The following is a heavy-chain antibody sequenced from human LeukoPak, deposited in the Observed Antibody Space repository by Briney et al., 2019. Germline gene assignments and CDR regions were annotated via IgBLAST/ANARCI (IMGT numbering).Heavy chain of an antibody. Sequence: PGRSLRLSCAASGFTFTNYALHWVRQAPGKGLEWVAVISYDGTNKYYADSVKGRFTISRDNSMNTLSLQMNSLRAEDTALYYCARGFVLGAAKNYFDYWGQGALVTVSS. D-gene: IGHD2-21*02. V-gene: IGHV3-30-3*01. CDR1: GFTFTNYA. CDR3: ARGFVLGAAKNYFDY. CDR2: ISYDGTNK. J-gene: IGHJ4*02.